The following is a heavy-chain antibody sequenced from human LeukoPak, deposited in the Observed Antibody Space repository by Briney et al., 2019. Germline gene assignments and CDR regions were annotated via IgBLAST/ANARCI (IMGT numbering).Heavy chain of an antibody. CDR3: ARDSRYYDILTGYYKYWFDP. D-gene: IGHD3-9*01. Sequence: SETLSLTCTVSGGSISSGSYYWSWIRQPAGKGLGWIGRIHTSGSTNYNPSLRSRVTISGDTSKNQFSLKLSSETAADTAVYYCARDSRYYDILTGYYKYWFDPWGQGTLVTVSS. CDR2: IHTSGST. V-gene: IGHV4-61*02. J-gene: IGHJ5*02. CDR1: GGSISSGSYY.